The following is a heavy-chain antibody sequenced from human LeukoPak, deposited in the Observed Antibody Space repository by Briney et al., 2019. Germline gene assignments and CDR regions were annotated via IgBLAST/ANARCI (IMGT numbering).Heavy chain of an antibody. CDR1: GASISSYC. V-gene: IGHV4-59*08. D-gene: IGHD5-12*01. CDR3: AGHFGSGFDRWFDP. J-gene: IGHJ5*02. Sequence: SETLSLTCTVSGASISSYCWSWIRQPPGKGLEWIGYISYSGNTNYNPSLKSRVTISIDTSKNQFSLKLNSVTAADTAVYYCAGHFGSGFDRWFDPWGQGSLVIVSS. CDR2: ISYSGNT.